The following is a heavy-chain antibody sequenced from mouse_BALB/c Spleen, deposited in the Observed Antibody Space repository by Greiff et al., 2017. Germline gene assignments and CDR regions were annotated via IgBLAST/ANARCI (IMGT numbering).Heavy chain of an antibody. Sequence: EVQVVESGGGLVQPGGSRKLSCEASGFTFSSFGMHWVRQAPEKGLECVAYISSGSSTIYYADTVKGRFTISRDNPKNTLFLQMTSLRSEDTAMYYCASEGLYGTFDYWGQGTTLTVSS. J-gene: IGHJ2*01. CDR2: ISSGSSTI. CDR3: ASEGLYGTFDY. CDR1: GFTFSSFG. V-gene: IGHV5-17*02. D-gene: IGHD2-1*01.